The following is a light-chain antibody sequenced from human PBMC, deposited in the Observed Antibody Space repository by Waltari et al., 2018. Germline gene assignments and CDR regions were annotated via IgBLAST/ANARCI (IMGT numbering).Light chain of an antibody. CDR2: LAS. V-gene: IGKV2-28*01. CDR1: QNLLHSNGNYY. CDR3: MQALQSPLT. Sequence: DIEMTQSPLSLPVTPGEPASISCRSSQNLLHSNGNYYLSWYLQKPGQSPQLLIFLASNGSSGIHDMCGSSGSGKDITLKISIVEDEDVVVYFFMQALQSPLTLGGGTRVEIK. J-gene: IGKJ4*01.